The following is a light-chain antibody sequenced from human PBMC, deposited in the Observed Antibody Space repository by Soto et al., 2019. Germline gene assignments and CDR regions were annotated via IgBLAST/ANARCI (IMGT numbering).Light chain of an antibody. CDR3: QQYGSTPPT. V-gene: IGKV3-20*01. CDR1: QSVRRSY. J-gene: IGKJ1*01. Sequence: EIVLTQSPVTLSLSPGERATLSCRASQSVRRSYLAWYQQKPGQAPRLIIDGASSRATGIPDRFSGSGSGPHVTLTISRLEPEDFAVYSCQQYGSTPPTFGQGTKVEIK. CDR2: GAS.